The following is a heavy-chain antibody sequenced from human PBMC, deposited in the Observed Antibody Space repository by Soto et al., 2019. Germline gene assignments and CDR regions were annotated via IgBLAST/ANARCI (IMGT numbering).Heavy chain of an antibody. D-gene: IGHD6-13*01. CDR3: AKAKDRSSWYPVYFQR. CDR2: IYYSGST. J-gene: IGHJ1*01. CDR1: GGSISIGGYY. Sequence: SETLSLTCTVSGGSISIGGYYWSGIRHHPGKGLEWIGYIYYSGSTYYNPSLKSRVTISVDTSKNQFSLKLSSVTAADTAVYYCAKAKDRSSWYPVYFQRWGKGTLVTVSS. V-gene: IGHV4-31*03.